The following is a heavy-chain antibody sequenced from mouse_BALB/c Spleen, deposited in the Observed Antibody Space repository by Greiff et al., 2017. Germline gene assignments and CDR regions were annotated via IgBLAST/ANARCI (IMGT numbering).Heavy chain of an antibody. V-gene: IGHV5-17*02. CDR2: ISSGSSTI. J-gene: IGHJ2*01. Sequence: EVQRVESGGGLVQPGGSRKLSCAASGFTFSSFGMHWVRQAPEKGLEWVAYISSGSSTIYYADTVKGRFTISRDNPKNTLFLQMTSLRSEDTAMYYCAREGYYGYPFDYWGQGTTLTVSS. D-gene: IGHD1-2*01. CDR1: GFTFSSFG. CDR3: AREGYYGYPFDY.